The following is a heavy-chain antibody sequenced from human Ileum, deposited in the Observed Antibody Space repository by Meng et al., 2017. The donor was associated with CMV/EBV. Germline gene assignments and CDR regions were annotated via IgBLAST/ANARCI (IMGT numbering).Heavy chain of an antibody. J-gene: IGHJ4*02. CDR1: GYTFSSFG. D-gene: IGHD2-2*01. V-gene: IGHV1-18*01. Sequence: KTSGYTFSSFGISWGRQAPGQGLEWMGWISSYNGNTNYAQNFQGRVIMTRDTSTSTSYMELRSLRSDDTAVYYCARRNCDSTTCYIDYWGQGTLVTVSS. CDR3: ARRNCDSTTCYIDY. CDR2: ISSYNGNT.